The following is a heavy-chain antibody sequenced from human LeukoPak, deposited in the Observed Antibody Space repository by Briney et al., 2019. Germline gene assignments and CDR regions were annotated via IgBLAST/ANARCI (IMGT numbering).Heavy chain of an antibody. J-gene: IGHJ6*03. V-gene: IGHV3-30*02. D-gene: IGHD5-18*01. CDR2: IRHDESNI. Sequence: GGSLRLSCAASGFTFNTYGMHWVRQAPGKGLEWVAFIRHDESNIFYADSVKGRFTISRDNSKNTLYLQMNSLRAEDTAVYYCAKDSLIQLWGSYYYMDVWGKGTTVTVSS. CDR1: GFTFNTYG. CDR3: AKDSLIQLWGSYYYMDV.